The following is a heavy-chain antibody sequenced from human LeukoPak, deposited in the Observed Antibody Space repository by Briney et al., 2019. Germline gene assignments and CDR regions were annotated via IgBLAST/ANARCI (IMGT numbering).Heavy chain of an antibody. Sequence: PSETLSLTCSVSGYSISSGYYWGWIRQPPGKGLEWIGSIYHSGSTNYNPSLKSRVTISVDTSKNQFSLKLSSVTAADTAVYYCARRSAKIAVAGTRNWFDPWGQGTLVTVSS. CDR1: GYSISSGYY. CDR2: IYHSGST. V-gene: IGHV4-38-2*02. J-gene: IGHJ5*02. D-gene: IGHD6-19*01. CDR3: ARRSAKIAVAGTRNWFDP.